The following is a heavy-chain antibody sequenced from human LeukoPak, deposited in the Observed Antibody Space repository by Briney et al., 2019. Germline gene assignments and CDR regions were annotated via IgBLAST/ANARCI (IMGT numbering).Heavy chain of an antibody. CDR3: AKELGSGDGFDY. J-gene: IGHJ4*02. V-gene: IGHV3-30*02. Sequence: GGSLRLSCAASGFTFSSYGMHWVRQAPGKGLEWVAFIRYDGSNKYYADSVKGRFTISRDNPKNTLYLQMNSLRAEDTAVYYCAKELGSGDGFDYWGQGTLVTVSS. CDR1: GFTFSSYG. CDR2: IRYDGSNK. D-gene: IGHD6-19*01.